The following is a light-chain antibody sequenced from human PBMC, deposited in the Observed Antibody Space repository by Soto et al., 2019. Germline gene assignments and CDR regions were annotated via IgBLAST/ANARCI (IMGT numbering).Light chain of an antibody. CDR2: DVN. Sequence: QSVVTRPASVSGSPGPSITISCTGTSSDIGGYKYVSWYQQHPGKAPKLMIYDVNNRPSGVSNRFSGSKSGNTASLTISGLQAEDEADYYCSSYRSSSSYVFGTGTKATVL. V-gene: IGLV2-14*01. CDR3: SSYRSSSSYV. J-gene: IGLJ1*01. CDR1: SSDIGGYKY.